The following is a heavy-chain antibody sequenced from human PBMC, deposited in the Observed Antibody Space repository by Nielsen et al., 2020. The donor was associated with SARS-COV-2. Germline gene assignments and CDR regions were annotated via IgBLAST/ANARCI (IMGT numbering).Heavy chain of an antibody. CDR1: GDSVNSGSYY. CDR2: IYTSGST. V-gene: IGHV4-61*02. J-gene: IGHJ6*02. D-gene: IGHD3-3*01. CDR3: ATEPRKITIFGVVTSPGYYGMDV. Sequence: SETLSLTCTVSGDSVNSGSYYWSWIRQPAGKGLEWIGRIYTSGSTNYNPSLKSRVTISVDTSKNQFSLKLSSVTAADTAVYYCATEPRKITIFGVVTSPGYYGMDVWGQGTTVTVSS.